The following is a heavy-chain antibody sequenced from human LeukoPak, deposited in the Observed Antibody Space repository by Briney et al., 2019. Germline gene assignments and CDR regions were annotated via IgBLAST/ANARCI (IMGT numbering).Heavy chain of an antibody. CDR3: ARDQYCTNGVCQWYFDL. V-gene: IGHV1-69*04. CDR1: GGTFSSYT. J-gene: IGHJ2*01. D-gene: IGHD2-8*01. CDR2: IILILGIA. Sequence: GSSVKVSCKASGGTFSSYTISWVRQAPGQGLEWMGRIILILGIANYAQKFQGRVTITADKSTSTAYMELSSLRSEDTAVYYCARDQYCTNGVCQWYFDLWGRGTLVTVSS.